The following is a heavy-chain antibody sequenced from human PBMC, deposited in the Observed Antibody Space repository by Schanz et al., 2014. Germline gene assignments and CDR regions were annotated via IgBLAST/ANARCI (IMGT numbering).Heavy chain of an antibody. D-gene: IGHD5-18*01. Sequence: QVQLVQSGAEVKKPGASVKVFCRASGYTFTRYYMHWVRQAPGQGLEWMGIINPSGGSTDYAQKFQGRVTMTRDTSTSTVYMELSSLRSEDTAVYYCARDRVSSYGLPADYWGQGTLVTVSS. CDR3: ARDRVSSYGLPADY. V-gene: IGHV1-46*01. CDR1: GYTFTRYY. CDR2: INPSGGST. J-gene: IGHJ4*02.